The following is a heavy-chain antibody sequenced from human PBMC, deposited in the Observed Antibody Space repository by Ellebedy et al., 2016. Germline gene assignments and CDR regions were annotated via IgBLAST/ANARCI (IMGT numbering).Heavy chain of an antibody. CDR2: INHSGST. CDR3: SRIRTSFFDMDV. CDR1: GGSFSGYY. V-gene: IGHV4-34*01. J-gene: IGHJ6*03. Sequence: SETLSLTCAVYGGSFSGYYWSWIRQPPGKGLEWIGEINHSGSTNYNPSLKSRVTISVDTSKNQFSLSLTSVTAADTAVYYCSRIRTSFFDMDVWGKGTTVTVSS. D-gene: IGHD2-2*01.